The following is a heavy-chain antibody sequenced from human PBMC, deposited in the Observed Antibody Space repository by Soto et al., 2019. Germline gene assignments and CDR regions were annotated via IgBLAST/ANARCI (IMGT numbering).Heavy chain of an antibody. CDR3: ARDRGSAIDY. Sequence: WTWIRQPPGKGLEWIGYLHDSGITNYNPSLKSRVTISVDTSKNHFSLRLSSVTAADTAVYYCARDRGSAIDYWGQGSLVTVSS. J-gene: IGHJ4*02. CDR2: LHDSGIT. V-gene: IGHV4-61*03. D-gene: IGHD3-16*01.